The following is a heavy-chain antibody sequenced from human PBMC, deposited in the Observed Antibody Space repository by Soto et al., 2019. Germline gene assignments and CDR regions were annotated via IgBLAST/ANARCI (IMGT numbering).Heavy chain of an antibody. Sequence: QITLKESGPTLVKPTQTLTLTCTFSGFSLTTSGVGVGWIRQPPGKALEWLAPLFWDDDNQYSPSLRNRLTLTKDTSKNQVVLTMTNMDPVDTATYYCAHGSGWLFDYWGQGTLVTVSS. CDR2: LFWDDDN. J-gene: IGHJ4*02. CDR1: GFSLTTSGVG. D-gene: IGHD6-19*01. CDR3: AHGSGWLFDY. V-gene: IGHV2-5*02.